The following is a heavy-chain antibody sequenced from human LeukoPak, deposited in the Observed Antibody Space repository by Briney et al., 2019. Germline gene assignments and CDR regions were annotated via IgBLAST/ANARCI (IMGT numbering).Heavy chain of an antibody. J-gene: IGHJ6*02. CDR3: ARGHFGPGAKDRRRYGSGSYYTGRSYYYGMDV. V-gene: IGHV4-39*01. Sequence: SETLSLTCTVSGGSISSSSYYWGWIRQPPGKGLEWIGRIYYSGSTYYNPSLKSRVTISVDTSKNQFSLKLSSVTAADTAVYYCARGHFGPGAKDRRRYGSGSYYTGRSYYYGMDVWGQGTTVTVSS. CDR2: IYYSGST. D-gene: IGHD3-10*01. CDR1: GGSISSSSYY.